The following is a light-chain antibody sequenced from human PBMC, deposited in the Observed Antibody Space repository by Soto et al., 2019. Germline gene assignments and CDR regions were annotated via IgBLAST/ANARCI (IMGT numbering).Light chain of an antibody. J-gene: IGLJ2*01. CDR3: SAFRSDNTLV. CDR1: NSDIGSYAY. V-gene: IGLV2-14*01. CDR2: EIS. Sequence: QSALTQPASVSGSPGQSITIPCIGTNSDIGSYAYISWYQQYPDTAPTPIIFEISSRLPGVSDRFSGSKSGNTASLTISGLQPEDEGHYYCSAFRSDNTLVFGGGTKVTVL.